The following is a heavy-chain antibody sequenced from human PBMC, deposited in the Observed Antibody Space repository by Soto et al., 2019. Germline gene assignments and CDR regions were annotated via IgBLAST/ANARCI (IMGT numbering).Heavy chain of an antibody. CDR1: GFSVSYNC. J-gene: IGHJ6*02. Sequence: GGSLRLSCAASGFSVSYNCMTWVRQAPGKGLEWVSVIFVGGSAYYADSVSGRFTISRDDSKNTLYLQMNSLRAEDTAVYYCASGVDRSLYYYYYGMDVWGQGTTVTVSS. V-gene: IGHV3-53*01. D-gene: IGHD2-8*01. CDR2: IFVGGSA. CDR3: ASGVDRSLYYYYYGMDV.